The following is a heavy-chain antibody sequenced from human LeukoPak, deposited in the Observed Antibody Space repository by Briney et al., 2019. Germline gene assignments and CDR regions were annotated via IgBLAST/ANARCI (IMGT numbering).Heavy chain of an antibody. D-gene: IGHD3-16*01. CDR2: ISTSGGST. CDR1: GFIFNQYC. V-gene: IGHV3-11*01. Sequence: PGGSLRLSCGASGFIFNQYCMGWVRQAPGMGPEWVSYISTSGGSTYYSASAKGRFTISRDNARNSLFLQLRRLTAEETAVYYCARDPRGDFVWGHRFDYWGQGVLVTVSS. J-gene: IGHJ4*02. CDR3: ARDPRGDFVWGHRFDY.